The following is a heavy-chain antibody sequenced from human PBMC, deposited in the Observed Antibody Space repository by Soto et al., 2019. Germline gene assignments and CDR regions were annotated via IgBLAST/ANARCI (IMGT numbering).Heavy chain of an antibody. CDR1: GFLFRDYP. Sequence: GGSLRPSFAASGFLFRDYPLDLVRQAPGKGVGGVSSISSDSYAKHYVDSVRRRFTISRDNAKSSLYLQMPSLRAEDTAVYYCTRGSYGDYNYWGQGTLVTVSS. D-gene: IGHD2-21*02. CDR3: TRGSYGDYNY. J-gene: IGHJ4*02. V-gene: IGHV3-21*01. CDR2: ISSDSYAK.